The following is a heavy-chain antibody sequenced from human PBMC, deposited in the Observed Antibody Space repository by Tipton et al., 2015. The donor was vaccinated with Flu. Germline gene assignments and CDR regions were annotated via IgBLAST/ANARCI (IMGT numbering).Heavy chain of an antibody. CDR3: ARDMVKVVITPYYHGMDV. Sequence: QLVQSGAEVKKPGASVKVSCKASGYTFTSYGISWVRQAPGQGLEWMGWISTYNGNTNYAQKFQGRVTMTTDTSTNTAYMELRSLRSDDTAVYYCARDMVKVVITPYYHGMDVWGQGTTVTVSS. CDR1: GYTFTSYG. J-gene: IGHJ6*02. D-gene: IGHD5-18*01. V-gene: IGHV1-18*01. CDR2: ISTYNGNT.